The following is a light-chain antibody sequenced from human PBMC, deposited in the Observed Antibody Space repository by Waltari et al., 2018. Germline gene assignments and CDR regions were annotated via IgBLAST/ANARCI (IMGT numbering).Light chain of an antibody. CDR2: EIS. J-gene: IGLJ1*01. Sequence: WYQHHPGRNPRLLIYEISQRPSGISNRFSGSKSGNTASLTISGLQPEDEADYFGCSFAGYGIYVFGSGTQVSVL. V-gene: IGLV2-23*02. CDR3: CSFAGYGIYV.